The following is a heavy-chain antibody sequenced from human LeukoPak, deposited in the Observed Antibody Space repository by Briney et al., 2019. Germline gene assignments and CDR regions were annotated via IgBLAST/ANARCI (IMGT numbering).Heavy chain of an antibody. CDR3: ARDPRYGDYVVDAFDI. CDR1: GFTFSDYY. J-gene: IGHJ3*02. D-gene: IGHD4-17*01. V-gene: IGHV3-11*01. Sequence: GGSLRLSCAASGFTFSDYYMSWIRQAPGKGLEWVSYISSSGSTIYYADSVKGRFTISRDNAKNSLYLQMDSLRAEDTAVYYCARDPRYGDYVVDAFDIWGQGSMVTDSS. CDR2: ISSSGSTI.